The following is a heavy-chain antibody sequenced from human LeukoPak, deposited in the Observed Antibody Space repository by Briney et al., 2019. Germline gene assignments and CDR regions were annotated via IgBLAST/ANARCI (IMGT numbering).Heavy chain of an antibody. Sequence: GGSLRLSCAASGFTFDDYAMHWVRQAPGKGLEWVSGISWNSGSIGYADSVKGRFTISRDNAKNSLYLQMNSLRAEDMALYYCAKDNLGVFDYWGQGTMVTVSS. CDR3: AKDNLGVFDY. V-gene: IGHV3-9*03. CDR1: GFTFDDYA. CDR2: ISWNSGSI. J-gene: IGHJ4*02.